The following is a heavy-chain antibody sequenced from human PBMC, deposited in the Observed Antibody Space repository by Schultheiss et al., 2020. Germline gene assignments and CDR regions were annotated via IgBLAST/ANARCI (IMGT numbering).Heavy chain of an antibody. V-gene: IGHV4-59*12. J-gene: IGHJ4*02. CDR2: IYYSGRT. CDR1: GGSFSGYY. CDR3: ARIDHSGSHPFDY. Sequence: SETLSLTCAVYGGSFSGYYWSWIRQPPGKGLEWIGYIYYSGRTKYNASLKSRVTISVDTSKNQFSLKLSSVTAADTAVYYCARIDHSGSHPFDYWGQGTLVTVSS. D-gene: IGHD1-26*01.